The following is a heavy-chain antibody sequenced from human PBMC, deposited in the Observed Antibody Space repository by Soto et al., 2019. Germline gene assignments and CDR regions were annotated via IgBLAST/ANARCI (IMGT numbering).Heavy chain of an antibody. Sequence: EVQLVESGGGLVQPGGSLRLSCAASGFTFSSYWMHWVRQAPGKGLVWVSRINSGGSSTSYADSVKGRFTISRVNAKNTLYLQMDSQRADDTTVYYCARDRGAAGKVRYYYDYYLDVWGKGTTVTVSS. CDR1: GFTFSSYW. J-gene: IGHJ6*03. CDR3: ARDRGAAGKVRYYYDYYLDV. CDR2: INSGGSST. D-gene: IGHD6-13*01. V-gene: IGHV3-74*01.